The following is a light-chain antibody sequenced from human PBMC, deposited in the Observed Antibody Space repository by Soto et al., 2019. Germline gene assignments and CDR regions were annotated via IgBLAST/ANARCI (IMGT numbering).Light chain of an antibody. CDR1: QNVSTY. J-gene: IGKJ3*01. CDR3: QQRANWPPFT. CDR2: DAS. Sequence: EIVLTQSPATLSLSPGDRATLSCRASQNVSTYLGWYQQKPGQAPRLLIYDASNRATGIPARFSGSGSGTDFTLTISSLEPEDFAVYYCQQRANWPPFTFGPGTKVELK. V-gene: IGKV3-11*01.